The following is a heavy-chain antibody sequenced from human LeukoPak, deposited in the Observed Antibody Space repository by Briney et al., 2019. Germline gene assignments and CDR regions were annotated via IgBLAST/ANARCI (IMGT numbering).Heavy chain of an antibody. V-gene: IGHV3-7*01. D-gene: IGHD3-9*01. CDR1: GFTFSTYW. CDR3: ARDILTGYSKYFDY. J-gene: IGHJ4*02. CDR2: IKQDGSEK. Sequence: PGGSLRLSCAASGFTFSTYWMSWVRQAPGKGLEWVANIKQDGSEKYCVDSVKGRFTISRDNAKNSLYLQMNSLRAEDTAVYYCARDILTGYSKYFDYWGQGTLVTVSS.